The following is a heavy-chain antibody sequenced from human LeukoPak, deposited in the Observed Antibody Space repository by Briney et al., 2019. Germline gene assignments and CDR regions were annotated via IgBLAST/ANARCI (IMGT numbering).Heavy chain of an antibody. Sequence: SETLSLTCSVSGDSIRSSSYSWNWIRQPAGKGLEWIGHIYASGTTNYNPSLKSRVTMSVDMFKNKFSLKLRSMTAADTAVYYCAADLSGSYYGVGYWGQGTLVTVSS. CDR1: GDSIRSSSYS. D-gene: IGHD1-26*01. J-gene: IGHJ4*02. CDR3: AADLSGSYYGVGY. CDR2: IYASGTT. V-gene: IGHV4-61*09.